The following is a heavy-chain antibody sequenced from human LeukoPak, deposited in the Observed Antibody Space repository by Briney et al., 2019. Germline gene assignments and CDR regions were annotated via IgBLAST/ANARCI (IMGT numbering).Heavy chain of an antibody. CDR3: AKDSLTGHTNRPSYFDY. Sequence: GGSLRLSCAASGFTFSSYGMHWVRQAPGKGLEWVAVISYDGSNKYYGDSVKGRFTISRDNSKNTLYLQMNSLRAEDTAVYYCAKDSLTGHTNRPSYFDYWGQGTLVTVSS. CDR1: GFTFSSYG. D-gene: IGHD3-9*01. CDR2: ISYDGSNK. V-gene: IGHV3-30*18. J-gene: IGHJ4*02.